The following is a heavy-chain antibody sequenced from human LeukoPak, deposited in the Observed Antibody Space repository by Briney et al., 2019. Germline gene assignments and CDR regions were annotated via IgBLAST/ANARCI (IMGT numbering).Heavy chain of an antibody. CDR1: GFTFSTYA. CDR3: ARESRGWELRIYYYYYGMDV. J-gene: IGHJ6*02. D-gene: IGHD1-26*01. CDR2: ISSSGSTI. Sequence: QPGGSLRLSCAASGFTFSTYAMSWVRQAPGKGLEWVSYISSSGSTIYYADSVKGRFTISRDNAKNSLYLQMNSLRAEDTAVYYCARESRGWELRIYYYYYGMDVWGQGTTVTVSS. V-gene: IGHV3-48*03.